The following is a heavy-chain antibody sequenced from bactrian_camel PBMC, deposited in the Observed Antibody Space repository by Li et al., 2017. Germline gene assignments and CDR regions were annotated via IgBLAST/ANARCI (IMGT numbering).Heavy chain of an antibody. J-gene: IGHJ4*01. D-gene: IGHD6*01. CDR1: GYYEGLHC. CDR3: AADGGSWLKYDEMDR. Sequence: HVQLVESGGGSVQAGGSLRLSCVASGYYEGLHCMAWFRQAPGNERAGVAAIDIRGRQTYTDSVKGRFTISKDNAKNTLYLEMNSLKPEDTAMYYCAADGGSWLKYDEMDRWGQGTQVTVS. CDR2: IDIRGRQ. V-gene: IGHV3S55*01.